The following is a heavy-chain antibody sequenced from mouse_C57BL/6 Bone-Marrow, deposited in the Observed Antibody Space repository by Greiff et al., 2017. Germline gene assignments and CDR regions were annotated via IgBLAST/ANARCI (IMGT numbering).Heavy chain of an antibody. D-gene: IGHD3-1*01. V-gene: IGHV3-5*01. CDR2: IYYSGTI. Sequence: EVKVVESGPGLVKPSQTVFLTCTVTGISITTGHYRWNWIRQFPGNKLEWIGYIYYSGTITYHPSITSRTTITRDTPKNQFCLEMNSLTAEDTATYYGARGRGGHYAMDYWGQGTSVTVSS. J-gene: IGHJ4*01. CDR1: GISITTGHYR. CDR3: ARGRGGHYAMDY.